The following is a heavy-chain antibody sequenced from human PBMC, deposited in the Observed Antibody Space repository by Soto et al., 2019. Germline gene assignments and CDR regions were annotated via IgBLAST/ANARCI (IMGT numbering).Heavy chain of an antibody. D-gene: IGHD2-15*01. CDR3: ARGPGGPDGPGDY. J-gene: IGHJ4*02. Sequence: GASVKVSCKASGYTFTRSGISWVRQAPGQRLEWMGWINAGNGNTKYSQKFQGRVTITRDTSASTAYMELSSLRSEDTAVYYCARGPGGPDGPGDYWGQGTLVTVSS. CDR1: GYTFTRSG. CDR2: INAGNGNT. V-gene: IGHV1-3*01.